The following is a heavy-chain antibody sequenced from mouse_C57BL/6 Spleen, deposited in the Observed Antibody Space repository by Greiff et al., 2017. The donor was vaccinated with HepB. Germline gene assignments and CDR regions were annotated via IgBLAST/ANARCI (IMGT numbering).Heavy chain of an antibody. CDR3: ARGDVDGYPYWYFDV. D-gene: IGHD2-3*01. CDR1: GYTFTSYW. J-gene: IGHJ1*03. CDR2: IYPGSGST. V-gene: IGHV1-55*01. Sequence: QDQLQQPGAELVKPGASVKMSCKASGYTFTSYWITWVKQRPGQGLEWIGDIYPGSGSTNYNEKFKSKATLTVDTSSSTAYMQLSSLTSEDSAVYYCARGDVDGYPYWYFDVWGTGTTVTVSS.